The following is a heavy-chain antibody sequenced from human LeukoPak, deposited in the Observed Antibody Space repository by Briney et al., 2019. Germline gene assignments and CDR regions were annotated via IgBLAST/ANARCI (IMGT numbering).Heavy chain of an antibody. V-gene: IGHV4-28*01. CDR2: VYYSGST. CDR3: ARSVDGGNWPFDY. Sequence: SDTLSLTCTVSGYSISSSNWWGWIRQPPGKGLEWIGYVYYSGSTYYNPSLKSRVTMSVDTSKNQFSLKLSSVTAVDTAVYYRARSVDGGNWPFDYWGQGTLVIVSS. D-gene: IGHD4-23*01. J-gene: IGHJ4*02. CDR1: GYSISSSNW.